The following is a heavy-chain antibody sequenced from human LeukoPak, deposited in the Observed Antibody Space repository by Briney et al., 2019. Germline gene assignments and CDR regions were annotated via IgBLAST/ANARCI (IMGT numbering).Heavy chain of an antibody. Sequence: KPSETLSLTCAVYGGSFSGYYWSWIRQPPGKGLEWIGEINHSGSTNYNPSLKSRVTISVDTSKNQFSLKLSSVTAADTAVYYCARGRGGYYYGSGTYSAYFDYWGQGTLVTVSS. D-gene: IGHD3-10*01. V-gene: IGHV4-34*01. CDR2: INHSGST. CDR3: ARGRGGYYYGSGTYSAYFDY. J-gene: IGHJ4*02. CDR1: GGSFSGYY.